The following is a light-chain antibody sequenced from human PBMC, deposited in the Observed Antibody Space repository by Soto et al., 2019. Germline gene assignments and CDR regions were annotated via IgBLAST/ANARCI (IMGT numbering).Light chain of an antibody. CDR2: DAS. V-gene: IGKV1-5*01. Sequence: DIQMTQSPSTLSSSVGDRVTITCRASQSIGVWLAWYQQKPGRAPKLLIYDASTLQRGVPSRFSGSGSGTEFTLNISSLQPEDFATYYSQQYDISSGTFGQGTKVEIK. CDR1: QSIGVW. CDR3: QQYDISSGT. J-gene: IGKJ1*01.